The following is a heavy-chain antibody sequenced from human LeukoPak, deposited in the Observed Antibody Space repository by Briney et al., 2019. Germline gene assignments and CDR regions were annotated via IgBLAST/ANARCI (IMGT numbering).Heavy chain of an antibody. D-gene: IGHD3-10*02. Sequence: GGTLRLSCAASGWMHWVRQAPGKGLECVSYISSSGSTIYYADSVKGRFTISRDNAKNSLYLQMDSLRAEDTSVCYCAELGITMIGGVWGKGTTVTIS. CDR3: AELGITMIGGV. V-gene: IGHV3-48*03. CDR1: GW. CDR2: ISSSGSTI. J-gene: IGHJ6*03.